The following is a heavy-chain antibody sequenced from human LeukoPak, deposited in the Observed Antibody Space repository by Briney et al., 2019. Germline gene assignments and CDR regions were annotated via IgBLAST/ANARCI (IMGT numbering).Heavy chain of an antibody. CDR1: GFTFSSYS. CDR2: ISSSSSTI. CDR3: ARGSGDRDYYYYYYMDV. Sequence: PGGSLRLSCAASGFTFSSYSMNWFRQAPGKGLEWVSYISSSSSTIYYADSVKGRFTISRDNAKNSLYLQMNSLRAEDTAVYYCARGSGDRDYYYYYYMDVWGKGTAVTVSS. D-gene: IGHD2-21*01. V-gene: IGHV3-48*01. J-gene: IGHJ6*03.